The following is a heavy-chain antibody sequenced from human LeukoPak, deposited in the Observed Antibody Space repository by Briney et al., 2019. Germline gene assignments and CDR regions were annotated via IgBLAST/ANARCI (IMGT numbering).Heavy chain of an antibody. V-gene: IGHV4-39*01. D-gene: IGHD3-22*01. J-gene: IGHJ4*02. CDR2: IYYSGST. CDR1: GGSISSSSYY. Sequence: SETLSLTCTVSGGSISSSSYYWGWIRQPPGKGLECIGSIYYSGSTYYNPSLKSRVTISVDTSKNQFSLKLSSVTAADTAVYYCARQSYYYDSSGYYYDYWGQGTLVTVSS. CDR3: ARQSYYYDSSGYYYDY.